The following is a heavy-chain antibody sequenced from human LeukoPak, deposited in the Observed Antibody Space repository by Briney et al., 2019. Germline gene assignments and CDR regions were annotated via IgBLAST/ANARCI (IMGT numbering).Heavy chain of an antibody. V-gene: IGHV3-21*01. Sequence: GGSLRLSCAASGFTFSSYSMNWVRQAPGKGLEWVSSISSSSSYIYYADSVKGRFTISRDNAKNSLYLQMNSLRAEDTAVYYCARDRTIIAAAGAPDDAFDVWGQGTMVTVSS. J-gene: IGHJ3*01. CDR2: ISSSSSYI. CDR3: ARDRTIIAAAGAPDDAFDV. CDR1: GFTFSSYS. D-gene: IGHD6-13*01.